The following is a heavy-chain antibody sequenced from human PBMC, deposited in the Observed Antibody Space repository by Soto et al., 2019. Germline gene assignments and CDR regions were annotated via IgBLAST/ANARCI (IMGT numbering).Heavy chain of an antibody. CDR2: ISGSGGST. V-gene: IGHV3-23*01. CDR1: GFTFSSYA. Sequence: PGGSLRLSCAASGFTFSSYAMSWVRQAPGRGLEWVSAISGSGGSTYYADSVKGRFTISRDNSKNTLYLQMNSLRAEDTAVYYCASAQPMTHDYIWGGQGTLVTVSS. D-gene: IGHD4-4*01. CDR3: ASAQPMTHDYIW. J-gene: IGHJ4*02.